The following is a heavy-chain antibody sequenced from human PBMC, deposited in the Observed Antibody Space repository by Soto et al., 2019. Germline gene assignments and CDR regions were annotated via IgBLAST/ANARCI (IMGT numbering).Heavy chain of an antibody. D-gene: IGHD3-16*01. CDR3: GREVEARGGEYDY. Sequence: QVQLVQSGAEVKKPGASVKVSCKASGYTFTTYGISWMRQAPGQGLEWMGWISGYNGNRNYAQNLQGRVTVTTDTSTSTAYMELRNLRSDDTAGYYWGREVEARGGEYDYWGQGTLVIVSS. V-gene: IGHV1-18*01. J-gene: IGHJ4*02. CDR2: ISGYNGNR. CDR1: GYTFTTYG.